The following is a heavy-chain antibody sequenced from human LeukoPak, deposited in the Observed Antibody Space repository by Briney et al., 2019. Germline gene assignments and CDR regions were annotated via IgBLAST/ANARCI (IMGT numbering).Heavy chain of an antibody. D-gene: IGHD1-26*01. CDR1: GFTFSSYW. J-gene: IGHJ4*02. CDR2: IKQDGSEK. V-gene: IGHV3-7*01. CDR3: ARESDGSYYFDY. Sequence: PGGSLRLSCAASGFTFSSYWMSWVRQAPGKGLKWVANIKQDGSEKYYVDSVKGRFTIFRDNAKNSLDLQMDSLRAEDTGVYYCARESDGSYYFDYWGQGNLVTVSS.